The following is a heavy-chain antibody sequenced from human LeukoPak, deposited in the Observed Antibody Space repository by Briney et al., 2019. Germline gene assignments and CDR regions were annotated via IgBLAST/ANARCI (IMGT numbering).Heavy chain of an antibody. CDR1: GFTFSSYA. J-gene: IGHJ4*02. CDR3: AKNRGITMVRGVIDY. Sequence: PGGSLRLSCAASGFTFSSYAMSWVRQAPGKGLERVSAISGSGGSTYYADSVKGRFTISRDNSKNTLYLQMNSLRAEDTAVYYCAKNRGITMVRGVIDYWGQGTLVTVPS. V-gene: IGHV3-23*01. D-gene: IGHD3-10*01. CDR2: ISGSGGST.